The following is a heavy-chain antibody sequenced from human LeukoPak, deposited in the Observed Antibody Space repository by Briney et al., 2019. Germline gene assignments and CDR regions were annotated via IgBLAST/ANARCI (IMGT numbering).Heavy chain of an antibody. CDR3: AREMATKGAPRGPDY. V-gene: IGHV3-48*01. Sequence: GGSLRLSCAASGFTFSSYSMNWVRQAPGKGLEWVSYISSSSSTIYYADSVKGRFTISRDNAKNSLYLQMNSLRAEDTAVYYCAREMATKGAPRGPDYWGQGTLVTVSS. J-gene: IGHJ4*02. D-gene: IGHD5-24*01. CDR2: ISSSSSTI. CDR1: GFTFSSYS.